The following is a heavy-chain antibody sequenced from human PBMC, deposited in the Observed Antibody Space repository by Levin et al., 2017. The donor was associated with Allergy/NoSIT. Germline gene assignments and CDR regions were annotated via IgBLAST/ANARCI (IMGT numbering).Heavy chain of an antibody. CDR1: GFTFSSYE. CDR2: ISSTGSTI. CDR3: ARQLGNFWSGYNYFDY. J-gene: IGHJ4*02. V-gene: IGHV3-48*03. D-gene: IGHD3-3*01. Sequence: GGSLRLFCAASGFTFSSYEMNWVRRAPGKGLEWVSYISSTGSTIYSADSVKGRFTISRDNAKNSLYLHMNSLRAEDTAVYYCARQLGNFWSGYNYFDYWGQGTLVTVSS.